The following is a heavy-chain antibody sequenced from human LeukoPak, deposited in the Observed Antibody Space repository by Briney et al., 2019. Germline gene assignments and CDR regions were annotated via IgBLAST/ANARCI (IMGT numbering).Heavy chain of an antibody. CDR1: GFTFSSYW. Sequence: GGSLRLSCAASGFTFSSYWMHWVRQAPGQGLEWVSRIKSDGKTNYADSVKGRFTISRDNAKNTVSLQMNSLRAEDTGVYYCARAPSEIGGYYPEYFRHWGQGTLVTVSS. D-gene: IGHD3-22*01. CDR2: IKSDGKT. CDR3: ARAPSEIGGYYPEYFRH. V-gene: IGHV3-74*01. J-gene: IGHJ1*01.